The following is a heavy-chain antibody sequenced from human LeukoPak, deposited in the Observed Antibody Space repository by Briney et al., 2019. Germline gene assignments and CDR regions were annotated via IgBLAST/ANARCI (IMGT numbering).Heavy chain of an antibody. CDR3: ARDHAWGGLYNWFDP. CDR2: IYHNGST. V-gene: IGHV4-38-2*02. D-gene: IGHD3-16*01. J-gene: IGHJ5*02. Sequence: PSETLSLTCTVSGYSISSGYYWGWIRQPPGKGLEWIGSIYHNGSTYYNPSLKSRVTISVDTSKNQFSLKLSSVTAADTAVYYCARDHAWGGLYNWFDPWGQGTLVTVSS. CDR1: GYSISSGYY.